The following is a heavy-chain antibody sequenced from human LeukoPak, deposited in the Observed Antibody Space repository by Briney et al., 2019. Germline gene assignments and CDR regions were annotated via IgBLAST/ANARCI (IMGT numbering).Heavy chain of an antibody. Sequence: SGTLSLTCAVYGGSFSGYYWSWIRQPPGEGLEWIGEINHSGSTNYNPSLKSRVTISVDTSKIQFSLRLSSVTAADTAIYYCARAVSGRFDYWGQGTLVTVSS. D-gene: IGHD6-19*01. CDR3: ARAVSGRFDY. CDR1: GGSFSGYY. V-gene: IGHV4-34*01. CDR2: INHSGST. J-gene: IGHJ4*02.